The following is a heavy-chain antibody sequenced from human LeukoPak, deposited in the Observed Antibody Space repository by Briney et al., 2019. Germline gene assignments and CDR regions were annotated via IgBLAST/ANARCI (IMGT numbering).Heavy chain of an antibody. D-gene: IGHD2-2*01. CDR3: ARGSPVVPVD. CDR1: GGSFSGYY. V-gene: IGHV4-34*01. CDR2: INHSGST. J-gene: IGHJ4*02. Sequence: PSETLSLTCAVYGGSFSGYYWSWIRQPPGKGLEWIGEINHSGSTNYNPSLKSRVTISVDTSKNQFSLKLSSVTAADTAVYCCARGSPVVPVDWGQGTLVTVSS.